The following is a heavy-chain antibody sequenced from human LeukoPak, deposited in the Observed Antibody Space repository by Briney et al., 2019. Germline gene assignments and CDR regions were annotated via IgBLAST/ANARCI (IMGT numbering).Heavy chain of an antibody. V-gene: IGHV4-34*01. CDR2: INHSGST. J-gene: IGHJ4*02. CDR3: ARDSSYDSSGYYPENRYFDY. CDR1: GGSFSGYY. D-gene: IGHD3-22*01. Sequence: SETLSLTCAVYGGSFSGYYWSWIRQLPGKGLEWIGEINHSGSTNYNPSLKSRVTISVDTSKNQFSLKLSSVTAADTAVYYCARDSSYDSSGYYPENRYFDYWGQGTLVTVSS.